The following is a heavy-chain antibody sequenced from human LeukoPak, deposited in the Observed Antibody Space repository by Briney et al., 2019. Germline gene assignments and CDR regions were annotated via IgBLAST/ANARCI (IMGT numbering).Heavy chain of an antibody. CDR1: GFTFSSYA. J-gene: IGHJ4*02. Sequence: GGSLRLSCAASGFTFSSYAMHWVRQAPGKGLEWVAVISYDGSNKYYADSVKGRFTISRDNSKNTLYLQMNSLRADDTAVYYCAQANSVVRGLPYGYWGQGSLVTVSS. D-gene: IGHD3-10*01. CDR2: ISYDGSNK. CDR3: AQANSVVRGLPYGY. V-gene: IGHV3-30*04.